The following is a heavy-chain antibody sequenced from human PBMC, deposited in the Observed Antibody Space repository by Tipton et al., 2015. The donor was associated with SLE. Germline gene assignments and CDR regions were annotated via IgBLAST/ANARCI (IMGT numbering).Heavy chain of an antibody. CDR3: AKGRTYFDS. Sequence: LSLTCPASGFSFSNYAMNWVRQAPGKGLVWVSGISGSGGTTNYADSVKGRFTISRDNSNNTLYLQMNSLRAEDTAVYYCAKGRTYFDSWGQGTLVTVSS. CDR1: GFSFSNYA. J-gene: IGHJ4*02. CDR2: ISGSGGTT. V-gene: IGHV3-23*01.